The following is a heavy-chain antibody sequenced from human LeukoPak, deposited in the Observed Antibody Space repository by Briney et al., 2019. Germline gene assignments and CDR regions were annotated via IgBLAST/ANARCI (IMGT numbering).Heavy chain of an antibody. Sequence: PSETLSLTCAVSGGSISSGGYSWSWIRQPPGKGLEWIGYIYHSGSTYYNPFLKSRVTISVDRSKNQFSLKLSSVTAADTAVYYCARVAQGTYYYGSGSLGAFDIWGQGTMVTISS. CDR2: IYHSGST. V-gene: IGHV4-30-2*01. CDR3: ARVAQGTYYYGSGSLGAFDI. CDR1: GGSISSGGYS. D-gene: IGHD3-10*01. J-gene: IGHJ3*02.